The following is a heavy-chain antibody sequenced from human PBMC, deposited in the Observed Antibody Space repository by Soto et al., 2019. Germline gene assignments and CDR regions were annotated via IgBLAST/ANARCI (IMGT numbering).Heavy chain of an antibody. D-gene: IGHD4-17*01. V-gene: IGHV3-15*01. J-gene: IGHJ3*02. Sequence: EVQLVESGGGLVKPGGSLRLSCAASGFTFSNAWMSWVRQAPGKGLEWVGRIKSKTDGGTTDYAAPVKGRFTISRDDSKNTLYLQMNSLKTEDTGVYYCTPGVPPPYGDDAFDIWGQGTMVTVSS. CDR1: GFTFSNAW. CDR3: TPGVPPPYGDDAFDI. CDR2: IKSKTDGGTT.